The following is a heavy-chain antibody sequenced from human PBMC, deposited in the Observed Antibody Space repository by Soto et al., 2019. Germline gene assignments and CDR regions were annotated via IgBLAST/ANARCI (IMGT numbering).Heavy chain of an antibody. Sequence: PSETLSVTCTVPDSSISGYYCSWIRQPPGKGREWIGYIYYSGRTNYNPSLKSRVTIPVDTSKNQFSLKLSSVTAPDTAVHYCARHKYCSGGSCYWGYYLDYWGQGTLVTVSS. J-gene: IGHJ4*02. D-gene: IGHD2-15*01. V-gene: IGHV4-59*08. CDR2: IYYSGRT. CDR3: ARHKYCSGGSCYWGYYLDY. CDR1: DSSISGYY.